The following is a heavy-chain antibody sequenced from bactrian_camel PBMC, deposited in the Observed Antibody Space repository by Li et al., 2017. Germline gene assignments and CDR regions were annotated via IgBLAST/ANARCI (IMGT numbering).Heavy chain of an antibody. CDR3: AARHLWTGCGTSFSANMFSR. J-gene: IGHJ4*01. CDR1: GFTFSSYV. CDR2: INSGGEST. D-gene: IGHD3*01. V-gene: IGHV3S40*01. Sequence: DVQLVESGGGLVQPGGSLRLSCAASGFTFSSYVMSWARQAPGKGLGWVSAINSGGESTNYADSVKGRFTTSRDNGKNTLFLEMNSLEPEDAAMYYCAARHLWTGCGTSFSANMFSRWGQGTQVTVS.